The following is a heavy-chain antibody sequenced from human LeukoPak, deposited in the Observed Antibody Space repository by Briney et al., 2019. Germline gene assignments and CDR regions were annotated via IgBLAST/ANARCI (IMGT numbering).Heavy chain of an antibody. CDR3: ARDGRNPGIAARPPPNDY. CDR2: INPSGGST. CDR1: GYTFTSYY. V-gene: IGHV1-46*01. D-gene: IGHD6-6*01. Sequence: ASVKVSCKASGYTFTSYYMHWVRQAPGQGLERMGIINPSGGSTSYAQKFQGRVTMTRDTSTSTVYMELSSLRSEDTAVYYCARDGRNPGIAARPPPNDYWGQGTLVTVSS. J-gene: IGHJ4*02.